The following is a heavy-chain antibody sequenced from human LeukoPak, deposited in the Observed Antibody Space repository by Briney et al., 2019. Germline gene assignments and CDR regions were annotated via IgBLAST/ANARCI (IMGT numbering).Heavy chain of an antibody. CDR1: GGSINSYY. V-gene: IGHV4-59*01. CDR3: ARRLYSSGWPYYYYYGMDV. CDR2: MYYSGST. Sequence: SETLSLTCTVSGGSINSYYWSWIRQPPGKGLEWIGCMYYSGSTNYSPSLKSRVTISLDTSKNQFSLKLRSVTAADTAVYYCARRLYSSGWPYYYYYGMDVWGQGTTVAVSS. J-gene: IGHJ6*02. D-gene: IGHD6-19*01.